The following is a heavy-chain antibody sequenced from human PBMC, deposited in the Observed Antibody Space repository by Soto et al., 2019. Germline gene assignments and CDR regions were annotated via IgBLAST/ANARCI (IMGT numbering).Heavy chain of an antibody. V-gene: IGHV4-39*01. CDR2: VYYGGST. CDR1: GGSSISSSYY. J-gene: IGHJ6*02. Sequence: SETQSLTSTVSGGSSISSSYYWGWIRQPPGKGLEWIGNVYYGGSTYYNPSLKSRVTISVETSKSQFSLKLSSVTAADTAVYYCAGGDYYHSSGYYFYYYTMDVWGQGTTVTV. CDR3: AGGDYYHSSGYYFYYYTMDV. D-gene: IGHD3-22*01.